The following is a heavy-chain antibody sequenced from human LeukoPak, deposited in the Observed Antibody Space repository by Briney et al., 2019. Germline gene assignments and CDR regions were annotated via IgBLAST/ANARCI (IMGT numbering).Heavy chain of an antibody. CDR3: ARALKYDSVSANEYYEYFHH. CDR2: IYDGGST. CDR1: GFTVSSNS. D-gene: IGHD4/OR15-4a*01. Sequence: GGSLRLSCAASGFTVSSNSMSWVRQAPGKGLEWVSVIYDGGSTYHTDSVKGRFSISRDNSKNTVYLQMNSLRAEDTAVYYCARALKYDSVSANEYYEYFHHWGQGTLVTVSS. J-gene: IGHJ1*01. V-gene: IGHV3-66*01.